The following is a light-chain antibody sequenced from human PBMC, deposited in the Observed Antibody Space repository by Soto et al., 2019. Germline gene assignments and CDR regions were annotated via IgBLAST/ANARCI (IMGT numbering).Light chain of an antibody. V-gene: IGKV3-20*01. Sequence: ENVLTPSPGALSLSSVDRATLSCMAVQTVRSRYFAWHQQKPTQAHRPLIHNAASSATGSADRFSGSGSGTDSALTISRLEPEDFAVSSYQQHGSSPLFTFGPGTKVDIK. CDR3: QQHGSSPLFT. CDR1: QTVRSRY. J-gene: IGKJ3*01. CDR2: NAA.